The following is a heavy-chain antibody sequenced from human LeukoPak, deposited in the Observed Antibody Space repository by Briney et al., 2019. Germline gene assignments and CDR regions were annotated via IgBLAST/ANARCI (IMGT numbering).Heavy chain of an antibody. CDR2: ISGSGDNT. CDR3: AKDIAWKVVPAAIRRGYYYYGMDV. CDR1: GFTFSSYA. Sequence: GGSLRLPCAASGFTFSSYAMSWVRQAPGKGLEWVSGISGSGDNTYYADSVKGRFTISRDNSKNTLYLQMNSLRTEDTAVYYCAKDIAWKVVPAAIRRGYYYYGMDVWGQGTTVTVSS. V-gene: IGHV3-23*01. J-gene: IGHJ6*02. D-gene: IGHD2-2*01.